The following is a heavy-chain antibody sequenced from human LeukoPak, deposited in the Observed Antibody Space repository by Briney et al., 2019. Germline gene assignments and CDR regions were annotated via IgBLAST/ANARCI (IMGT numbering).Heavy chain of an antibody. CDR3: ARAWEYCSGGSCYSGGMDV. V-gene: IGHV1-2*02. D-gene: IGHD2-15*01. CDR1: GYTFTGYY. CDR2: INPNSGGT. Sequence: ASVKVSCKASGYTFTGYYMHWVRQAPGRGLEWMGWINPNSGGTNYAQKFQGRVTMTRDTSISTAYMELSRLRSDDTAVYYCARAWEYCSGGSCYSGGMDVWGQGTTVTVSS. J-gene: IGHJ6*02.